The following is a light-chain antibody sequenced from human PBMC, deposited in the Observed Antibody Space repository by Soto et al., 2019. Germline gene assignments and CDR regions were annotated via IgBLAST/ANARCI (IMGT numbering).Light chain of an antibody. CDR1: QSITSSY. CDR3: QQYGSSVTWT. CDR2: AAS. V-gene: IGKV3-20*01. J-gene: IGKJ1*01. Sequence: EVVLTQSPGTVSLSPGERATLSCRASQSITSSYIAWYQKKPGQAPRLIIYAASSRATGIPDRFSGSGSGTDFTLSISRLEPEDFAVYYCQQYGSSVTWTFGQGTKVEIK.